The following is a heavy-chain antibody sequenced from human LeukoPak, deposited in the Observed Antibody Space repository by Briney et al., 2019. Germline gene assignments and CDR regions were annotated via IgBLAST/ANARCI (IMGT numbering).Heavy chain of an antibody. V-gene: IGHV4-59*04. CDR2: IYHSGIT. CDR3: ATLVSTRYYSDY. CDR1: GGSISSYY. D-gene: IGHD5/OR15-5a*01. J-gene: IGHJ4*02. Sequence: SETLSLTCTVSGGSISSYYWSWIRQPPGKGLEWIGNIYHSGITYYNHFNSSLKSRVTISIDTSKNQFSLRLTSVTAADTAVYFCATLVSTRYYSDYWGQGTLVTVSS.